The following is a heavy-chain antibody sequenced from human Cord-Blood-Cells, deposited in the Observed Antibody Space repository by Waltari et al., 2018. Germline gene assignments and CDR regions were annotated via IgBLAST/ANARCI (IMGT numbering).Heavy chain of an antibody. V-gene: IGHV1-2*04. Sequence: QVQLVQSGAEVKKPGASVKVSCQAPGSPFTGYYMHWVRQAPGQGLEWMGWINPNSGGTNYAQKFQGWVTMTRDTSISTAYMELSRLRSDDTAVYYCARLYGDYFDYWGQGTLVTVSS. D-gene: IGHD4-17*01. CDR1: GSPFTGYY. CDR2: INPNSGGT. CDR3: ARLYGDYFDY. J-gene: IGHJ4*02.